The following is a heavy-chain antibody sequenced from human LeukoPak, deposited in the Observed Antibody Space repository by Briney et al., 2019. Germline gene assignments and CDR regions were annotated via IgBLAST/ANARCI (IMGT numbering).Heavy chain of an antibody. D-gene: IGHD6-19*01. CDR3: ANGYTSGWTGYFQH. V-gene: IGHV3-30*18. J-gene: IGHJ1*01. Sequence: GRSLRLSCAAPGFTFSSYGMHWVRQAPGKGLEWVAVISHDGSNKYYADSVKGRFTISRDNSKNTLYLQINSLRAEDTAVYHCANGYTSGWTGYFQHWGQGTLVVVSS. CDR1: GFTFSSYG. CDR2: ISHDGSNK.